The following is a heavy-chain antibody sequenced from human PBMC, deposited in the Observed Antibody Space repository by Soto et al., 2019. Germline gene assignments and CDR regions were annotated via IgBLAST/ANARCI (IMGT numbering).Heavy chain of an antibody. J-gene: IGHJ6*02. V-gene: IGHV5-51*01. CDR3: ATPTVVTDYYYYGMDV. D-gene: IGHD4-17*01. CDR1: GYSFTSYW. Sequence: PGESLKISCKGSGYSFTSYWIGWVRQMPGKGLEWMGIIYPGDSDTRYSPSFQGQVTISADKSISTAYLQWSSLKASDTAMYYCATPTVVTDYYYYGMDVWGQGTTVTVSS. CDR2: IYPGDSDT.